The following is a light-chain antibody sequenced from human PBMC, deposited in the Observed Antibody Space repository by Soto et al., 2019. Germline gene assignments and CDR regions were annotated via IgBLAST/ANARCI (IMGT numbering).Light chain of an antibody. Sequence: QSVLTQPASVSGSPGQSITISCTGTSSDVGTYNVVSWYQQHPGKVPKLMIYEVSKRPSGVSNRFSGSKSGNTASLTISGLQAEDEADYYCCSHASSTYVFGTGTKVTVL. J-gene: IGLJ1*01. CDR3: CSHASSTYV. CDR2: EVS. CDR1: SSDVGTYNV. V-gene: IGLV2-23*02.